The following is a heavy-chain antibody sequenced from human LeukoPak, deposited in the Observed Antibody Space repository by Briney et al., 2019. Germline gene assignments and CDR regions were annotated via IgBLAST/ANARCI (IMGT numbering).Heavy chain of an antibody. CDR3: ARVSSSMITFGVVAFDI. J-gene: IGHJ3*02. V-gene: IGHV4-38-2*02. D-gene: IGHD3-16*01. Sequence: SETLSLTCTVSGYSISSGYYWGWIRQPPGKGLEWIGSIYHSGSTYYNPSLKSRVTISVDTSKNQFSLKLSSVTAADTAVYYCARVSSSMITFGVVAFDIWGQGTMVTVSS. CDR1: GYSISSGYY. CDR2: IYHSGST.